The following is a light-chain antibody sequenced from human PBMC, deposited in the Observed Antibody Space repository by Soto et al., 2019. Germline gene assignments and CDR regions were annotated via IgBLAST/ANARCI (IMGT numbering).Light chain of an antibody. J-gene: IGLJ1*01. V-gene: IGLV2-14*01. CDR1: SSDVGTNNY. CDR3: SSYTSSSPLV. CDR2: EVK. Sequence: SVLTQPASVSGYPGQSITISCTGTSSDVGTNNYVSWYQQHPGKAPKLLIYEVKNRPSEISNRFSGSKSGNTASLTVSGLQAEDEADYYCSSYTSSSPLVFGAGTKLTVL.